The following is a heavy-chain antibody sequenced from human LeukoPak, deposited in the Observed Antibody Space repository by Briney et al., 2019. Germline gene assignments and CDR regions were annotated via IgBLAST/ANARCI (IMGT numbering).Heavy chain of an antibody. V-gene: IGHV3-23*01. D-gene: IGHD6-13*01. Sequence: PGGSLRLSCAASGFTFSSYAMTWVRQAPGKGLEWVSAISGSGGSTYYADSVKGRFTISRDNSKNTLYLQMNSLRAEDTAVYYCARASASSSWFFDYWGQGTLVTVSS. CDR1: GFTFSSYA. J-gene: IGHJ4*02. CDR3: ARASASSSWFFDY. CDR2: ISGSGGST.